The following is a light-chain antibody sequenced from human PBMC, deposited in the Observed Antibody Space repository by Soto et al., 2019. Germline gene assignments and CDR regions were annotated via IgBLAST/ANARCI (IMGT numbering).Light chain of an antibody. CDR2: GAS. CDR3: QQYNNWLSWT. Sequence: EIVMTQSPATLSVSPGERATLSCRASQSINNNLAWYQQKAGQTPRLLIYGASTRVTGIPARFSGSGSGTEFTLSISSLQSEHFAVYYCQQYNNWLSWTFGQGTKVEIK. J-gene: IGKJ1*01. CDR1: QSINNN. V-gene: IGKV3-15*01.